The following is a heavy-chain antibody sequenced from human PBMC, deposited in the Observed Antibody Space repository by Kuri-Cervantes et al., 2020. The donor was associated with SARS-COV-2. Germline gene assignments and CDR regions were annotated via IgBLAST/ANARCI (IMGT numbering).Heavy chain of an antibody. CDR1: GYTFTGYY. CDR3: AREGVGAHKVYYMDV. CDR2: INPNSGGT. Sequence: ASVKVSCKASGYTFTGYYMHWVRQAPGQGLEWMGWINPNSGGTNYAQKVQGRVTMTRDTSISTAYMELSRLRSDDTAVYYCAREGVGAHKVYYMDVWGKGTTVTVSS. D-gene: IGHD1-26*01. J-gene: IGHJ6*03. V-gene: IGHV1-2*02.